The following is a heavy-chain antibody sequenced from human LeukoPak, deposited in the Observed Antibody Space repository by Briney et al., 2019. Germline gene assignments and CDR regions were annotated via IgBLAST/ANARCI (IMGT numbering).Heavy chain of an antibody. CDR1: GASLSSAHG. Sequence: SETLSLTCTVSGASLSSAHGWSWIRQPPGKGLEWIGYSQNSGCTNCNPSLKSRVTISVDTSKNQFSLKLSSVTAADTAIYYCARDYSGSLDYWDQGIPVTVTS. D-gene: IGHD3-10*01. J-gene: IGHJ4*02. CDR2: SQNSGCT. V-gene: IGHV4-61*01. CDR3: ARDYSGSLDY.